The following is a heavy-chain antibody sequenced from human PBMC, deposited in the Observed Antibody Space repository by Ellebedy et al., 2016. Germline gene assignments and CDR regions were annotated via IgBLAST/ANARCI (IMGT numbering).Heavy chain of an antibody. D-gene: IGHD3-16*01. CDR2: ISGSGGST. Sequence: GESLKISXAASGFTFRIYAMSWVRQAPGKGLEWVSGISGSGGSTDYADSVRGRFTISRDNTMNTLYLHMNNLGAEDTAVYYCARDLPLIPFDIWGQGTMVTVSS. CDR1: GFTFRIYA. V-gene: IGHV3-23*01. CDR3: ARDLPLIPFDI. J-gene: IGHJ3*02.